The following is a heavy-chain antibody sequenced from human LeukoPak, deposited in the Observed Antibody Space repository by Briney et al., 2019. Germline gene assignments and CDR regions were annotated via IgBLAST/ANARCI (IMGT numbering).Heavy chain of an antibody. CDR3: AERHYYGSGSYDY. Sequence: GGSLRLSCAASGFTFSSYAMSWVRQAPGKGLEWVSVISGSGGGTYYAYSVKGRFTISRDNSKNTLYLQMNSLRADDTAVYYCAERHYYGSGSYDYWGQGTLVTVSS. CDR2: ISGSGGGT. D-gene: IGHD3-10*01. V-gene: IGHV3-23*01. CDR1: GFTFSSYA. J-gene: IGHJ4*02.